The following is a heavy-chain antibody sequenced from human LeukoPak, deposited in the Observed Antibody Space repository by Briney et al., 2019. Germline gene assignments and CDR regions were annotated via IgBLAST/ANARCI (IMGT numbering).Heavy chain of an antibody. J-gene: IGHJ4*02. CDR3: ARGAQWPY. Sequence: PGGSLRLSCAASGFTLSNSWIHWVRQAPGKGLEWVSYISSSSNIMNYADSVKGRFTTSRDNAKNSLYLQMNSLRAEDTAVYYCARGAQWPYWGQGTLVTVSS. D-gene: IGHD6-19*01. CDR2: ISSSSNIM. V-gene: IGHV3-48*01. CDR1: GFTLSNSW.